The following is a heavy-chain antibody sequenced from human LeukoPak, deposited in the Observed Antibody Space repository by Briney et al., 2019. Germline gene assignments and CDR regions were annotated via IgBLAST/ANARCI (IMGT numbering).Heavy chain of an antibody. J-gene: IGHJ4*02. CDR2: ISSSSSYI. Sequence: PGRSLRLSCAASGFTFDDYAMHWVRQAPGKGLEWVSSISSSSSYIYYADSVKGRFTISRDNAKNSLYLQMNSLRAEDTAVYYCAREEEVVAATGHDYWGQGTLVTVSS. CDR3: AREEEVVAATGHDY. CDR1: GFTFDDYA. V-gene: IGHV3-21*01. D-gene: IGHD2-15*01.